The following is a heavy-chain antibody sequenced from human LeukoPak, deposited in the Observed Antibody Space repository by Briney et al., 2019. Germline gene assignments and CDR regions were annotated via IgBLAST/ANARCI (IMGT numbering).Heavy chain of an antibody. CDR2: LKQDGSQT. CDR1: GFTFRNYW. CDR3: ARIGYSSSGHYY. Sequence: GGSLRLSCAPSGFTFRNYWMTWVRQAPGKGLEWVANLKQDGSQTYYVASVEGRFTISRDNAKNSLYLQMNSLRAEDTAVYYCARIGYSSSGHYYWGQGTLVTVSS. V-gene: IGHV3-7*01. J-gene: IGHJ4*02. D-gene: IGHD6-13*01.